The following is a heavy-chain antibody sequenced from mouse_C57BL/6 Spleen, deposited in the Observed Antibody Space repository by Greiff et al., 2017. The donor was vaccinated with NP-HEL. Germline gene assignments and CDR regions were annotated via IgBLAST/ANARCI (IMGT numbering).Heavy chain of an antibody. Sequence: QVQLQQPGAELVRPGTSVKLSCKASGYTFISYWMHWVKQRPGQGLEWIGVIDPSDSYTNYNQKFKGKATLTVDTSSSTAYMQLSSLTSEDSAVYYCARMLFTTVVATDYWGQGTTLTVSS. CDR1: GYTFISYW. CDR2: IDPSDSYT. J-gene: IGHJ2*01. CDR3: ARMLFTTVVATDY. D-gene: IGHD1-1*01. V-gene: IGHV1-59*01.